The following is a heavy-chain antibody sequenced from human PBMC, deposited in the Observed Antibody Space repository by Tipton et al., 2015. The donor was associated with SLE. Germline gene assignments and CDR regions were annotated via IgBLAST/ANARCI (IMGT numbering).Heavy chain of an antibody. V-gene: IGHV4-59*01. CDR3: ALGSSWSPEYFQH. D-gene: IGHD6-13*01. CDR1: DGSISSYY. Sequence: TLSLTCTVSDGSISSYYWNWIRQPPGKGLEWIGYIYYSGSTNYNPSLKSRVTISVDTSKDQFSLKLSSVTAADTAVYYCALGSSWSPEYFQHWGQGTLVTVSS. CDR2: IYYSGST. J-gene: IGHJ1*01.